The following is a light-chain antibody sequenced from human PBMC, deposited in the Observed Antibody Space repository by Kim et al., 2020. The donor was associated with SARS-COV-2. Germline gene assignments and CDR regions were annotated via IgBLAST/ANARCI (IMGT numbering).Light chain of an antibody. CDR2: KAS. V-gene: IGKV1-5*03. CDR1: QAFANC. Sequence: PSVCDRFTITCQAIQAFANCLSWDQQKPGKGPKFMFYKASSVESGGPSRFSESRYGTEFTLTISSLQPDDFATYYCLQYQNYPLAFGGGTKVDIK. J-gene: IGKJ4*01. CDR3: LQYQNYPLA.